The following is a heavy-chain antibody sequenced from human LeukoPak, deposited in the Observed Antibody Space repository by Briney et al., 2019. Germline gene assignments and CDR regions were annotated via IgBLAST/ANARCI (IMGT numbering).Heavy chain of an antibody. J-gene: IGHJ4*02. D-gene: IGHD3-10*01. CDR2: ISAYNGNT. Sequence: ASVKVSCKASGYTFTSYGISWVRQAPGQGLEWMGWISAYNGNTNYAQKLQGRVTMTTDTSTSTAYMELRSLRSDDTAVYYCARDVITMVRGVIPGGYWGQGTLVTDSS. CDR1: GYTFTSYG. CDR3: ARDVITMVRGVIPGGY. V-gene: IGHV1-18*01.